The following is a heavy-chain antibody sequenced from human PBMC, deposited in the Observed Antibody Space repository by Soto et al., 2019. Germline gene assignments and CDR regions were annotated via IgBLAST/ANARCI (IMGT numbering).Heavy chain of an antibody. Sequence: QVQLQESGPGLVRPSETLSLTCTVSGGSINSYRWSWIRQPAGKGLEWIGRLNTYGDTHYNPSLKSRVTVSVDTSRNQFFLTLRSVTAADSAVYHCGRESGETWDYEASWGQGTPVTVSS. D-gene: IGHD1-7*01. CDR2: LNTYGDT. CDR1: GGSINSYR. CDR3: GRESGETWDYEAS. J-gene: IGHJ5*02. V-gene: IGHV4-4*07.